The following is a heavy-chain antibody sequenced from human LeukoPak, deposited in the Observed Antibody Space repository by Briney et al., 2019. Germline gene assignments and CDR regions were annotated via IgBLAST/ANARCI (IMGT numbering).Heavy chain of an antibody. J-gene: IGHJ4*02. CDR1: GFTFSSYA. V-gene: IGHV3-30*04. Sequence: GSSLRLSCTASGFTFSSYAMHWVRQAPGKGLEWVAVISYDGSDKYYADSVKGRFTISRDNSKNTLYLQMNSLRAEDTAVYYCARGGSRNFDYWGRGTVVIVSS. D-gene: IGHD3-10*01. CDR2: ISYDGSDK. CDR3: ARGGSRNFDY.